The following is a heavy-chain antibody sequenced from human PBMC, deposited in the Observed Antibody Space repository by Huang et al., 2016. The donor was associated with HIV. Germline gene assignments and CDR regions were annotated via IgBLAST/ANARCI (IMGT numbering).Heavy chain of an antibody. J-gene: IGHJ4*02. V-gene: IGHV4-39*01. D-gene: IGHD3-3*01. CDR1: RGSITSIGYY. Sequence: QLQLQESGPGLVKPSETLSLTCSVSRGSITSIGYYWGWFRQPPGKGLEWIGSRYDSGSTYHNPALKRRVTISVDTSKNQCSLKLTSVTAADTAVYYCARRNYDFWSGFETPSFDYWGQGTLVTVSS. CDR3: ARRNYDFWSGFETPSFDY. CDR2: RYDSGST.